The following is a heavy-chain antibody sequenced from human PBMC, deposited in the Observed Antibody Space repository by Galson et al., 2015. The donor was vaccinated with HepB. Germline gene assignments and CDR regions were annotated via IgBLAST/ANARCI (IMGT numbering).Heavy chain of an antibody. V-gene: IGHV1-69*04. CDR2: IIPILGIA. Sequence: SVKVSCKASGGTFSSYAISWVRQAPGQGLEWMGRIIPILGIANYAQKFQGRVTITADKSTSTAYMELSSLRSEDTAVYYCARDPPITVTTYAGSDYFDYWGQGTLVTVSS. J-gene: IGHJ4*02. D-gene: IGHD4-11*01. CDR1: GGTFSSYA. CDR3: ARDPPITVTTYAGSDYFDY.